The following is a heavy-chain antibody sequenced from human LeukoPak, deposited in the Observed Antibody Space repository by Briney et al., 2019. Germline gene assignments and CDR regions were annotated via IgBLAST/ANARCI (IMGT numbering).Heavy chain of an antibody. CDR2: INGDGSTT. J-gene: IGHJ6*03. V-gene: IGHV3-74*01. CDR3: SRDQTFYSYYYYMDV. CDR1: GYTFNFYW. Sequence: GGSLRLSCAASGYTFNFYWMNWVRQAPGKGLVWVSRINGDGSTTTYADSVKGRFTISRDNAKNTLYLQMNSLRYEDTAVYYCSRDQTFYSYYYYMDVWGKGTTVTVSS.